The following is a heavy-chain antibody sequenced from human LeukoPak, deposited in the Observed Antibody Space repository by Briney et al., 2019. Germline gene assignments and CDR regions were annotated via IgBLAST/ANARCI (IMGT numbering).Heavy chain of an antibody. CDR2: IYPGDSDT. Sequence: KPGASLKISCKGSRYSFTSYWIGWVRQMPGKGLEWKGIIYPGDSDTRYSPSFQGQVTISADKPISTAYLQWSSLKASDTAMYYCARAGYGGKFDYYYMDVWGKGTTVTVSS. CDR3: ARAGYGGKFDYYYMDV. D-gene: IGHD4-23*01. V-gene: IGHV5-51*04. J-gene: IGHJ6*03. CDR1: RYSFTSYW.